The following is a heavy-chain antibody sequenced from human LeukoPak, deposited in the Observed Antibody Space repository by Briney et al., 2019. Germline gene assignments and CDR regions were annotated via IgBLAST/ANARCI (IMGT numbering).Heavy chain of an antibody. CDR2: ISGGGGST. CDR1: GFTYSSYA. J-gene: IGHJ4*02. CDR3: AKEITMIRGVIKLGFDY. D-gene: IGHD3-10*01. Sequence: GESLRLSCAVSGFTYSSYAMTWVRQAPGKGLEWVSAISGGGGSTYYADSVKGGFTISRDNSKNTLYLQMNSLRAEDTAVYYCAKEITMIRGVIKLGFDYWGQGTLVTVSS. V-gene: IGHV3-23*01.